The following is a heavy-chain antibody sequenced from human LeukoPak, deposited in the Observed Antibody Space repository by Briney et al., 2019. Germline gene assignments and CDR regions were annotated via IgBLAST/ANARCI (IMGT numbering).Heavy chain of an antibody. CDR2: INPTCGGT. CDR3: ARDDCWYLFDY. J-gene: IGHJ4*02. V-gene: IGHV1-2*02. D-gene: IGHD2-21*01. CDR1: RYTFTGYY. Sequence: ASLKVSCTAPRYTFTGYYMYWVRQGPVQGLEWIGGINPTCGGTNDAQKFQGRVTMTRDTSISTANMELSRLRSDDTAVYYCARDDCWYLFDYWGQGNLVTVSS.